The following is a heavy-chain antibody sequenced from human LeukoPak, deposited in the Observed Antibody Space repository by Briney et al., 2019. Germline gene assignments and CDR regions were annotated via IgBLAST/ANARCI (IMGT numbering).Heavy chain of an antibody. Sequence: ASVKVSCKASGGTFSSYTISWVRQAPGQGLEWMGRIVPILGIANYAQKFQGRVTITADKSTSTAYMELSSLRSEDTAVYYCARDPHYGDYVGYYYGMDVWGQGTTVTVSS. CDR3: ARDPHYGDYVGYYYGMDV. V-gene: IGHV1-69*04. D-gene: IGHD4-17*01. CDR1: GGTFSSYT. J-gene: IGHJ6*02. CDR2: IVPILGIA.